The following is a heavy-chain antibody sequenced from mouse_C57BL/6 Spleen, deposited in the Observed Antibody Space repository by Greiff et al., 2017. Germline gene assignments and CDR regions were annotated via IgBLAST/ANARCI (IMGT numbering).Heavy chain of an antibody. CDR2: FHPYNDDT. J-gene: IGHJ1*03. Sequence: QVQLQQSGAELVKPGASVKMSCKASGYTFTTYPIEWMKQNHGKSLEWIGNFHPYNDDTKYNEKFKGKATLTVEKSSSTVYLELSRLTSADSAVXYCARRYYGSSYDGYFGVWGTGTTVTVSS. V-gene: IGHV1-47*01. CDR3: ARRYYGSSYDGYFGV. CDR1: GYTFTTYP. D-gene: IGHD1-1*01.